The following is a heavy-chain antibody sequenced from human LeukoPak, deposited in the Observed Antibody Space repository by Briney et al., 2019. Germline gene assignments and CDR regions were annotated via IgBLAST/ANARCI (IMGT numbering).Heavy chain of an antibody. V-gene: IGHV3-7*01. CDR1: GFTFSSYA. CDR2: IKEDGSTR. Sequence: GGSLRLSCAASGFTFSSYAMSWVRQAPGKGLEWVANIKEDGSTRFFAESVKGRFTFSRDNVQSSLYLQMSSLRVDDTAIYYCAASRGWFAFDIWGQGTMVTVAS. J-gene: IGHJ3*02. D-gene: IGHD2-15*01. CDR3: AASRGWFAFDI.